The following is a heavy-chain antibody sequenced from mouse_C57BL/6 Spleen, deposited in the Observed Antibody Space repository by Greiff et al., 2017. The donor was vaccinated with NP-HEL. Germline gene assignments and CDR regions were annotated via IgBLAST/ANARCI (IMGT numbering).Heavy chain of an antibody. Sequence: QVQLQQPGAELVMPGASVKLSCKASGYTFTSYWMHWVKQRPGQGLEWIGEIDPSDSYTNYNQQFKGKSTLTVDKSSSTAYMQLSSLTSEDSAVYYCARSDYSLYYYAMDYWGQGTSVTVSS. CDR1: GYTFTSYW. D-gene: IGHD2-12*01. J-gene: IGHJ4*01. CDR3: ARSDYSLYYYAMDY. CDR2: IDPSDSYT. V-gene: IGHV1-69*01.